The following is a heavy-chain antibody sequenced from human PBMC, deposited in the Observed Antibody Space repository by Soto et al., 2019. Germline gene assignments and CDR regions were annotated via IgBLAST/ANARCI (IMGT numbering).Heavy chain of an antibody. CDR2: IYHSGST. CDR3: ARGVLIVAAGGLDY. V-gene: IGHV4-4*02. Sequence: PSETLSLTCAVSGGSISSDNWWSWVRQPPGKGLEWIGQIYHSGSTIYNPSLKSRVTISVDKSKNQFSLKVNSVTAADTAVYYCARGVLIVAAGGLDYWGQGTLVTVSS. CDR1: GGSISSDNW. D-gene: IGHD6-13*01. J-gene: IGHJ4*02.